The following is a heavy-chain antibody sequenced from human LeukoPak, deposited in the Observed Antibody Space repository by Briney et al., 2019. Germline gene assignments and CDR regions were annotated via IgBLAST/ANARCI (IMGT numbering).Heavy chain of an antibody. CDR3: ARDLGQYYDTSDNWFDP. Sequence: GGSLRLSCAASGFTFSSYGMSWVRQAPGKGLEWVSAISGSGGSTYCADSVKGRFTISRDNSKNTLYLQMNSLRAEDTAVYYCARDLGQYYDTSDNWFDPWGQGTLVTVSS. CDR1: GFTFSSYG. D-gene: IGHD3-22*01. J-gene: IGHJ5*02. CDR2: ISGSGGST. V-gene: IGHV3-23*01.